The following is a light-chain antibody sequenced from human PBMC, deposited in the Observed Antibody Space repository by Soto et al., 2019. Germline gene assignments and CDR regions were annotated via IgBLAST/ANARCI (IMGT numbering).Light chain of an antibody. CDR1: QSVSSD. V-gene: IGKV3-15*01. Sequence: IVLTQSPATLSVSPGERATLSCRASQSVSSDVAWFQQRPGQAPRLLISDASTRATGIPARFSGSGSGTEFTLTISSLQSEDFAIYYCQQSNNWPLTFGGGTKVEVK. CDR3: QQSNNWPLT. J-gene: IGKJ4*01. CDR2: DAS.